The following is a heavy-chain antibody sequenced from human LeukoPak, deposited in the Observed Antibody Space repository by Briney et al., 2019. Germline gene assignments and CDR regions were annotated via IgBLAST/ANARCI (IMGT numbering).Heavy chain of an antibody. Sequence: SETLSLTCTDSGGSISSYYWSWIRQPPGKGLEWIGYIYYSGSTNYNPSLKSRVTISVDTSKNQFSLKLSSVTAADTAVYYCARDNLVRYCSGGSCGGYYYYGMDVWGQGTTVTVSS. CDR3: ARDNLVRYCSGGSCGGYYYYGMDV. J-gene: IGHJ6*02. CDR1: GGSISSYY. CDR2: IYYSGST. D-gene: IGHD2-15*01. V-gene: IGHV4-59*01.